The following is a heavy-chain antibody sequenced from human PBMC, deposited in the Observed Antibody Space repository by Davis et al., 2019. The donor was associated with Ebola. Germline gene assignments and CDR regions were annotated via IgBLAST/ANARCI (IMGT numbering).Heavy chain of an antibody. CDR2: ISGSGGST. D-gene: IGHD5-18*01. Sequence: GESLKISCAASGFTFSSYAMSWVRQAPGKGLEWVSAISGSGGSTYYADSVKGRFTISRDNSKNTLYLQMNSLRAEDTAVYYCAKTPRGYSYGYGAFDIWGQGTMVTVSS. CDR3: AKTPRGYSYGYGAFDI. CDR1: GFTFSSYA. V-gene: IGHV3-23*01. J-gene: IGHJ3*02.